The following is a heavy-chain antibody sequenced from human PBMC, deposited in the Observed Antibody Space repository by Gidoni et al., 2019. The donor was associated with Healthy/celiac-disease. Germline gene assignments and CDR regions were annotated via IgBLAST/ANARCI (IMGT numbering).Heavy chain of an antibody. CDR2: IYYSGST. CDR1: GCSISSGGYY. Sequence: QVQLQESGPGLVKPSQTLSLTCPVSGCSISSGGYYWSWLRQPPGKGLEWIGYIYYSGSTYYNPSLKSRVTISVDTSKNQFSLKLSSVTAADTAVYYCARNSDKNWFDPWGQGTLVTVSS. D-gene: IGHD3-9*01. CDR3: ARNSDKNWFDP. J-gene: IGHJ5*02. V-gene: IGHV4-31*03.